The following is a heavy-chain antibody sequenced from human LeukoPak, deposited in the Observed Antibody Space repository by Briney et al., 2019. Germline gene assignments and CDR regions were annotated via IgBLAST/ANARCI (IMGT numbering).Heavy chain of an antibody. CDR1: GFTFSSYW. V-gene: IGHV3-74*01. CDR3: VKAAGGWYFDL. J-gene: IGHJ2*01. D-gene: IGHD2-15*01. CDR2: INTDGSST. Sequence: GGSLRLSCAASGFTFSSYWMHWVRQAPGKGLVWVSRINTDGSSTSYADSVKGRFTISRDNFKNSLYLQMNSLRAEDTAVYYCVKAAGGWYFDLWGRGTLVTVSS.